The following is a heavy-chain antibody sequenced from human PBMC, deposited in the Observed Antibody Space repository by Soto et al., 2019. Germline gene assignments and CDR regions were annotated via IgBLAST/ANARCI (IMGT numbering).Heavy chain of an antibody. D-gene: IGHD3-22*01. CDR2: IKSATDGGTT. CDR1: SLILSNAW. J-gene: IGHJ4*02. V-gene: IGHV3-15*07. Sequence: EVKLVESGGGLVKPGESLRLSCAASSLILSNAWMNWVRQAPGKGLEWVGRIKSATDGGTTDYAAPVKGRFTISRDASKNTLYLQMNSLKTEDTAIYYCTTEPLYFYDSSDDNPVDSWGQGTLVTVSS. CDR3: TTEPLYFYDSSDDNPVDS.